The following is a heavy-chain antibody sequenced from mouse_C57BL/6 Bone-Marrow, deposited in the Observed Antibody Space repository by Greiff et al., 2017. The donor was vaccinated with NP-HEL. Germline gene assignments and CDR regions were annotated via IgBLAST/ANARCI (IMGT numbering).Heavy chain of an antibody. D-gene: IGHD2-5*01. V-gene: IGHV1-81*01. J-gene: IGHJ4*01. CDR3: ASLYSNYDAMDY. Sequence: QVQLQQSGAELARPGASVKLSCKASGYTFTSYGISWVKQRTGQGLEWIGEIYPRSGNTYYNEKFKGKATLTADKSSSTAYMELRSLTSEDSAVYFCASLYSNYDAMDYWGQGTSVTVSS. CDR2: IYPRSGNT. CDR1: GYTFTSYG.